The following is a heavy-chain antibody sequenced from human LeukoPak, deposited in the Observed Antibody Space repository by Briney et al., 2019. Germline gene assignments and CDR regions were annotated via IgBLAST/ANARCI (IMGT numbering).Heavy chain of an antibody. J-gene: IGHJ4*02. CDR2: IIPILGIA. D-gene: IGHD5-24*01. Sequence: APVKVSCKASGGTFSSYAISWVRQAPGQGLEWMGRIIPILGIANYAQKFQGRVTITADKSTSTAYMELSSLRSEDTAVYYCARSRDGYNSFYAYWGQGTLVTVSS. CDR3: ARSRDGYNSFYAY. CDR1: GGTFSSYA. V-gene: IGHV1-69*04.